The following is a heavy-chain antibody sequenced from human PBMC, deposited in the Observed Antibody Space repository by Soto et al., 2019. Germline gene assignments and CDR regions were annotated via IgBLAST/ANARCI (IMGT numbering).Heavy chain of an antibody. CDR2: TYYRSIWQT. Sequence: QVQLQQSGPGLVKPSQTLSLTCAMSGDSVSSNDAVWNWIRQSPSRGLEWLGRTYYRSIWQTEEAVYVKARTTTNPDASKTQFSLQLNSVTPEDTAMYYCARLVGNSWLDHWGQGTLVPVSA. CDR1: GDSVSSNDAV. D-gene: IGHD6-6*01. V-gene: IGHV6-1*01. CDR3: ARLVGNSWLDH. J-gene: IGHJ5*02.